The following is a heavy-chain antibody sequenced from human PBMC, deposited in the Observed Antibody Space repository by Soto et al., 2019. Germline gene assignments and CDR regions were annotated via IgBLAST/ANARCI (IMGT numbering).Heavy chain of an antibody. V-gene: IGHV4-59*08. CDR1: GGSISSYY. J-gene: IGHJ3*02. CDR3: ARLGYCSGGSCLHDAFDI. D-gene: IGHD2-15*01. Sequence: QVQLQESGPGLVKPSETLSLTCTVSGGSISSYYWSWIRQPPGKGLEWIGYIYYSGSTNYNPSLKGRVTISVDTSKNQFSLKLSSVTAADTAVYYCARLGYCSGGSCLHDAFDIWGQGTMVTVSS. CDR2: IYYSGST.